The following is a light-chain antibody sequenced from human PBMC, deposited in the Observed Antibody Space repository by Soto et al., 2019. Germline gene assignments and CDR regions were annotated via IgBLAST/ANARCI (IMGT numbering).Light chain of an antibody. CDR1: SSDVGGYNY. J-gene: IGLJ2*01. V-gene: IGLV2-14*01. Sequence: QSALTQPASVSGTPGQSITISCTGTSSDVGGYNYVSWYQQHPGKAPKLMIYEVSNRPSGVSNRFSGSKSGNTASLTISGLQAEDEADYYCSSYTSSSTLVFGGGTPMTAL. CDR3: SSYTSSSTLV. CDR2: EVS.